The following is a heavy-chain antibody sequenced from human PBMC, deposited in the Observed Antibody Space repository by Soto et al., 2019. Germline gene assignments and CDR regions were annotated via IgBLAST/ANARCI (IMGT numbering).Heavy chain of an antibody. CDR2: ISRNGGST. J-gene: IGHJ6*03. CDR1: GFTFSSYA. D-gene: IGHD3-3*01. CDR3: AREFAIRFLEWNQKDLNYYYYYMDV. Sequence: EVQLVESGGGLVQPGGSLRLSCAASGFTFSSYAMHWVRQAPGKGLEYVSAISRNGGSTYYANSVKGRFTISRDNSKNTLYLQMGSLRAEDMAVYYCAREFAIRFLEWNQKDLNYYYYYMDVWGKGTTVTVSS. V-gene: IGHV3-64*01.